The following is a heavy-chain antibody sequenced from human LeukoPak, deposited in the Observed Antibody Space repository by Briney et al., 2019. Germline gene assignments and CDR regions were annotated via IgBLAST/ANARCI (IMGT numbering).Heavy chain of an antibody. CDR2: MNPNSGNT. J-gene: IGHJ5*02. CDR1: GYTFTSYD. CDR3: ARRSFDWLLSGWFGP. Sequence: ASVKVSCKASGYTFTSYDINWVRQATGRGLEWMGWMNPNSGNTGYAQKFQGRVTMTRNTSISTAYMELSSLRSEDTAVYYCARRSFDWLLSGWFGPWGQGTLVTVSS. V-gene: IGHV1-8*01. D-gene: IGHD3-9*01.